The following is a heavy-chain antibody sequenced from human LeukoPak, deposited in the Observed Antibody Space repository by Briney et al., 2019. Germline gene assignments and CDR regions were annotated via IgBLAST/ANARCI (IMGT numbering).Heavy chain of an antibody. CDR3: ARVLGYGWFDP. Sequence: GGSLRLSCAASGFTVSSYWMGWVRQAPGKGLEWVANIKQDGGETFYVDSVKGRFTISRDNAENSLYLQMNSLRAEDTAVYYCARVLGYGWFDPWGQGTLVTVSS. V-gene: IGHV3-7*01. CDR1: GFTVSSYW. CDR2: IKQDGGET. J-gene: IGHJ5*02. D-gene: IGHD3-22*01.